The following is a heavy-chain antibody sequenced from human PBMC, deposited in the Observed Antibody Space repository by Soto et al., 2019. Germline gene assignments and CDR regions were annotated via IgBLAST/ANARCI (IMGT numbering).Heavy chain of an antibody. CDR2: ISYDGSNK. J-gene: IGHJ6*02. D-gene: IGHD3-3*01. V-gene: IGHV3-30*18. Sequence: GGSLRLSCAASGFTFSSYGMHWVRQAPGKGLEWVAVISYDGSNKYYADSVKGRFTISRDNSKNTLYLQMNSLRAEDTAVYYCAKGQDTISNGYYYYYGMDVWGQGTTVTV. CDR1: GFTFSSYG. CDR3: AKGQDTISNGYYYYYGMDV.